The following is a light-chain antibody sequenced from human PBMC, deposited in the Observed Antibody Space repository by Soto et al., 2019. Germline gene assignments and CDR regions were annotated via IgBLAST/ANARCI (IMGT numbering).Light chain of an antibody. CDR1: QSVSSSY. CDR2: GAS. Sequence: EIVFTHSPGTLSLSPGERATLSCRASQSVSSSYLAWYQQKPGQAPRLLIHGASSRATGIPDRFSGSGSGTDFTLTISRLEPEDFAVYYCQQYGSSPPITFGQGTRLENK. V-gene: IGKV3-20*01. J-gene: IGKJ5*01. CDR3: QQYGSSPPIT.